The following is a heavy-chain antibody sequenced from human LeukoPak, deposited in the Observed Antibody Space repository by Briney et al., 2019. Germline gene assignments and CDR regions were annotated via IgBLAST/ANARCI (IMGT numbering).Heavy chain of an antibody. J-gene: IGHJ5*02. CDR2: IYYSGST. Sequence: PSETLSLTCTVSGDSISGHYWSWIRQPPGKGLEWIGNIYYSGSTNYYPSLKSRVTISVDTSNNQFSLKLRFVTAADTAVYYCAREEEQMARGLDPWGQGALVTVSS. D-gene: IGHD5-24*01. CDR1: GDSISGHY. CDR3: AREEEQMARGLDP. V-gene: IGHV4-59*11.